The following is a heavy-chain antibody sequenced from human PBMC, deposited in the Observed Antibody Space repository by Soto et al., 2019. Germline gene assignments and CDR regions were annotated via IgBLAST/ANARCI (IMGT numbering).Heavy chain of an antibody. CDR2: ISAHNGNT. D-gene: IGHD1-1*01. CDR3: ARGRYGDY. J-gene: IGHJ4*02. V-gene: IGHV1-18*01. Sequence: QVHLVQSGAEVKKPGASVKVSCQGSGYAFTTYGITWVRQALGQGLEWMGWISAHNGNTNYAQKLQGRVTVTRDTSTSTAYMELRSLRYDDPAVYYCARGRYGDYWGQGALVTVSS. CDR1: GYAFTTYG.